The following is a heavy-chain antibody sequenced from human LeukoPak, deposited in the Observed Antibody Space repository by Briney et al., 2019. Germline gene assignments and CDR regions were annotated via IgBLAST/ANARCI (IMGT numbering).Heavy chain of an antibody. V-gene: IGHV3-33*01. CDR2: IWYDGSNK. CDR3: ARDRGYYDQPIYYFDY. J-gene: IGHJ4*02. D-gene: IGHD3-22*01. Sequence: GGSLRLSCAASGFAFSSYGMHWVRQAPGKGLEWVAVIWYDGSNKYYADSVKGRFTISRDNSKNTLYLQMNSLRAEDTAVYYCARDRGYYDQPIYYFDYWGQGTLVTVSS. CDR1: GFAFSSYG.